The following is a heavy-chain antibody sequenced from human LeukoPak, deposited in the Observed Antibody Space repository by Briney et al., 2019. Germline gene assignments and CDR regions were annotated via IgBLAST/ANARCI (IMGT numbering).Heavy chain of an antibody. J-gene: IGHJ3*02. V-gene: IGHV3-23*01. Sequence: GGSLRLSCAASGFSFSDYAMTWVRQAPGKGLEWVSVISGGGRSTYYADSVKGRFSISRDNSKNTLYIQMNSLRGEDTAVYYCAKGNGWELLVAFDIWGQGTMVTVSS. CDR2: ISGGGRST. CDR1: GFSFSDYA. CDR3: AKGNGWELLVAFDI. D-gene: IGHD1-26*01.